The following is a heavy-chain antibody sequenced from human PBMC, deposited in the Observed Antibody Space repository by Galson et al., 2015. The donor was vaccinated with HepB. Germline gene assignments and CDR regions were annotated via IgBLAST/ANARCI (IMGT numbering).Heavy chain of an antibody. CDR2: ISSSSSYI. CDR3: AREYCSSTSCYWSPNAWGPFDY. Sequence: SLRLSCAASGFTFSSYSMNWVRQAPGKGLEWVSSISSSSSYIYYADSVKGRFTISRDNAKNSLYLQMNSLRAEDTAVYYCAREYCSSTSCYWSPNAWGPFDYWGQGTLVTVSS. V-gene: IGHV3-21*01. J-gene: IGHJ4*02. D-gene: IGHD2-2*01. CDR1: GFTFSSYS.